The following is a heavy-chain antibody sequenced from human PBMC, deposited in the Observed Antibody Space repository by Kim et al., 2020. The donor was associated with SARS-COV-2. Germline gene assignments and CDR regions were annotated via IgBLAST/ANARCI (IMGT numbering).Heavy chain of an antibody. CDR3: ARKRGDAFDI. J-gene: IGHJ3*02. CDR2: ISPYNGNT. V-gene: IGHV1-18*01. Sequence: ASVKVSCKASGYRFTSHGISWVRQAPGQGLEWMGWISPYNGNTNYVQKLQGRVTMTADTSTSTANMELRSLTADDTAVYYCARKRGDAFDIWGQGTRVTVSS. CDR1: GYRFTSHG.